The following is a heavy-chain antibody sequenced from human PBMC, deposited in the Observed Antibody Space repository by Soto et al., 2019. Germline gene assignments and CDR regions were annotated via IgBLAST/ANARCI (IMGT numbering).Heavy chain of an antibody. J-gene: IGHJ3*02. D-gene: IGHD2-15*01. CDR1: GYSFTSYW. CDR3: ASQENATKNVDAFDI. CDR2: IYPGDSDT. Sequence: LKISCKGSGYSFTSYWIGWVRQMPGKGLDWMGIIYPGDSDTRYSPSFQGQVTISADKSISTAYLQWSSLKASDTAMYYCASQENATKNVDAFDIWGQGTMVTVS. V-gene: IGHV5-51*01.